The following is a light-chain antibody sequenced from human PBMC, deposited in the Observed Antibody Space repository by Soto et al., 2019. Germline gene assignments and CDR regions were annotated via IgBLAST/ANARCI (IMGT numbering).Light chain of an antibody. CDR3: QQSYLSLQS. Sequence: DVQMPQSPSSLSASVGDTVTITCRAGQTFNNYLNWYQHKPGKAPKLLIYAASALQTGVPSRFSASASGTDFTLTIINLQPEDFATYYCQQSYLSLQSFGQGTKLQI. J-gene: IGKJ2*03. CDR1: QTFNNY. CDR2: AAS. V-gene: IGKV1-39*01.